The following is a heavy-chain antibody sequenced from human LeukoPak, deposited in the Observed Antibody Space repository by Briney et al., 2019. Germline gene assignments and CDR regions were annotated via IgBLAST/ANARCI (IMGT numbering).Heavy chain of an antibody. CDR2: IWYDGSNK. CDR1: GFTFSSYG. V-gene: IGHV3-33*01. D-gene: IGHD2-2*01. Sequence: PGGSLRLSCAASGFTFSSYGMHWVRQAPGKGLEWVAVIWYDGSNKYYADSVKGRFTISRDNSKNTLYLQMNSLRAEDTAVYYCVRGSALGYCSSTSCYDYGMDVWGKGTTVTVSS. J-gene: IGHJ6*04. CDR3: VRGSALGYCSSTSCYDYGMDV.